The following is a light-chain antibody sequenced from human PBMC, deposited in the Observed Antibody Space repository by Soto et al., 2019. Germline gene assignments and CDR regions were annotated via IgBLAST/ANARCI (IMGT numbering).Light chain of an antibody. CDR1: QGISSY. J-gene: IGKJ1*01. CDR3: QQSYYTPRT. V-gene: IGKV1-39*01. CDR2: AAS. Sequence: DIQMTQSPSSLSASVGDRVTITCRASQGISSYLNWYQQKPGKAPKLLIYAASSLQSGVLSRFSGSGSGTDFTLTISSLRPEDFATYYCQQSYYTPRTFGQGTKVDIK.